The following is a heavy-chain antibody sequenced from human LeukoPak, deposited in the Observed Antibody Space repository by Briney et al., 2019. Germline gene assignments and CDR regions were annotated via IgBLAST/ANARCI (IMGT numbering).Heavy chain of an antibody. D-gene: IGHD3-10*01. Sequence: GGSLRLSCTASGFISISYWMSWVRQAPGKGLEWVANIKQDGSDKYYGDSVKGRFTLSRENAKNSLFLQMNSLRAEDTAAYYCAIDQVLSGHRVWFDPWGQGTLVTVSS. CDR3: AIDQVLSGHRVWFDP. V-gene: IGHV3-7*01. CDR1: GFISISYW. J-gene: IGHJ5*02. CDR2: IKQDGSDK.